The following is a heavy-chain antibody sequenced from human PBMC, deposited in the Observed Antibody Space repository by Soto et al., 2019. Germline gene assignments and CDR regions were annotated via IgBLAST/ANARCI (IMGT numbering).Heavy chain of an antibody. CDR2: IKQDGSEE. Sequence: EVQLVESGGGLIQPGGSLRLSCIDSGFTFSSYWMSWVRHAPVKGLDWVGNIKQDGSEENYADSVKGRFTISRDNAKNSMYLQMNSLRVEDTAVYYCARIAASGRGWDVWGQGTTVVVSS. D-gene: IGHD6-13*01. CDR1: GFTFSSYW. V-gene: IGHV3-7*01. J-gene: IGHJ6*02. CDR3: ARIAASGRGWDV.